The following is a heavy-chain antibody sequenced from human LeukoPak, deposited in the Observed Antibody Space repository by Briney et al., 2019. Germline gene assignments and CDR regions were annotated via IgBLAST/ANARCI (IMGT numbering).Heavy chain of an antibody. J-gene: IGHJ5*02. V-gene: IGHV3-23*01. CDR3: AKDLSAWPGNWFDP. CDR2: ISGSGGST. CDR1: AFIFSGHW. Sequence: GGSLRLSCEGSAFIFSGHWMNWVRQAPGKGLEWVSAISGSGGSTYYADSVKGRFTISRDNSKNTLYLQMNSLRAEDTAVYYCAKDLSAWPGNWFDPWGQGTLVTVSS. D-gene: IGHD1-14*01.